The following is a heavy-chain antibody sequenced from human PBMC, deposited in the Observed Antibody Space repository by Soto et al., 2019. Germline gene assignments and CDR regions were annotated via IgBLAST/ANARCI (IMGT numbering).Heavy chain of an antibody. CDR2: ISSSSSTI. V-gene: IGHV3-48*01. CDR3: ASRQLPGLYYYYYMDV. J-gene: IGHJ6*03. Sequence: GGSLRLSCAASGFTFSSYGMNWVRQAPGKGLEWVSYISSSSSTISYADSVKGRFTISRDNAKNSLHLQMNSLRAEDTAVYYCASRQLPGLYYYYYMDVWGKGTTVTVSS. CDR1: GFTFSSYG. D-gene: IGHD6-6*01.